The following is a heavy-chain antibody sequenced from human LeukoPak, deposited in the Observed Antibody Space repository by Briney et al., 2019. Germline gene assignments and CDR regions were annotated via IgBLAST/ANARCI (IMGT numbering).Heavy chain of an antibody. Sequence: PSETLSLTCTVSGGSISSGGYYWSWIRQPPGKGLEWIGYIYHSGSTYYNPSLKSRVTISVDRSKNQFSLKLSSVTAADTAVYYCARGRVHYYGSGSYYSYFDYWGQGTLVTVSS. J-gene: IGHJ4*02. V-gene: IGHV4-30-2*01. D-gene: IGHD3-10*01. CDR2: IYHSGST. CDR3: ARGRVHYYGSGSYYSYFDY. CDR1: GGSISSGGYY.